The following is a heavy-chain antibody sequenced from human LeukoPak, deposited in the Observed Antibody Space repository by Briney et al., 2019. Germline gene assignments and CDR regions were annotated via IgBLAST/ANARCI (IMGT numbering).Heavy chain of an antibody. CDR2: IWYDGSKK. Sequence: PGGSLRLSCAASGFTFSSHGMHWVRQAPGKGLEWVAAIWYDGSKKYYADSVKGRFTISRDNSKNTLYLQMNSLRAEDTAVYYCAKEVLSSGWYGRANYYFDYWGQGTLVTVSS. J-gene: IGHJ4*02. V-gene: IGHV3-33*06. CDR3: AKEVLSSGWYGRANYYFDY. CDR1: GFTFSSHG. D-gene: IGHD6-19*01.